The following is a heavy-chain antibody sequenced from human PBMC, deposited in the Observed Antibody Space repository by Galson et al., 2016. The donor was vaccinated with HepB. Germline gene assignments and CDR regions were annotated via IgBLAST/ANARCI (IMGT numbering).Heavy chain of an antibody. J-gene: IGHJ6*02. CDR3: ARGASCPECYYYGMDV. CDR2: IYYSGST. D-gene: IGHD2-2*01. Sequence: SETLSLTCTVSGGSISSYYWSWIRQPPGKGLEWIGYIYYSGSTNYNTSLKSRVTISVDTSKNQFSLKLSSVTAADTAVYYCARGASCPECYYYGMDVWGQGTTVTVSS. CDR1: GGSISSYY. V-gene: IGHV4-59*01.